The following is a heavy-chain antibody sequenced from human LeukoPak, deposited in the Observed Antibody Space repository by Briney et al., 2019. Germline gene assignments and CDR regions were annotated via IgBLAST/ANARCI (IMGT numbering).Heavy chain of an antibody. Sequence: SETLSLTCTVSGGSISSYYWSWIRQPPGKGLEWIGSIYYSGSTYYNPSLKSRVTISVDTSKNQFSLKLSSVTAADTAVYYCARDLTRGEYYFDYWGQGTLVTVSS. CDR3: ARDLTRGEYYFDY. CDR2: IYYSGST. D-gene: IGHD3-16*01. CDR1: GGSISSYY. J-gene: IGHJ4*02. V-gene: IGHV4-39*07.